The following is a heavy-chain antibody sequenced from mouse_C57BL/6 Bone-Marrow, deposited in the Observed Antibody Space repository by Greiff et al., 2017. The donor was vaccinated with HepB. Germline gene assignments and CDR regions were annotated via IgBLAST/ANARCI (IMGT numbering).Heavy chain of an antibody. CDR2: IGPGSGST. CDR1: GYTFTDYY. D-gene: IGHD3-2*02. Sequence: VQLQQSDAELVKPGASVKISCKVSGYTFTDYYINWVKQRPGQGLEWIGKIGPGSGSTYYNEKFKGKATLTADKSSSTAYMQLSSLTSEDSAVYFCARGDTAQATIYAMDYWGQGTSVTVSS. V-gene: IGHV1-77*01. J-gene: IGHJ4*01. CDR3: ARGDTAQATIYAMDY.